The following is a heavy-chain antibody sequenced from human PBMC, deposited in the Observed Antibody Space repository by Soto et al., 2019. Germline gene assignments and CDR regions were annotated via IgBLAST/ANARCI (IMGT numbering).Heavy chain of an antibody. J-gene: IGHJ4*02. CDR2: INPNSGGT. D-gene: IGHD3-22*01. CDR1: GYTFTGYY. CDR3: ARAYDSSGPTGY. Sequence: ASVKVSCKASGYTFTGYYMHWVRQAPGQGLEWMGWINPNSGGTNYAQKFQGRVTMTRDTSISTAYMELSRLRSDDTAVYYCARAYDSSGPTGYWGQGTLVTVSS. V-gene: IGHV1-2*02.